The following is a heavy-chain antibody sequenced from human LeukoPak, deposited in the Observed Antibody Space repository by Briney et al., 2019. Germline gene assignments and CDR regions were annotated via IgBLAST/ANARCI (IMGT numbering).Heavy chain of an antibody. D-gene: IGHD3-22*01. V-gene: IGHV1-2*02. CDR3: AREYYDSSGRKHAFEN. CDR1: GYTFADYY. CDR2: IDPDSGGT. J-gene: IGHJ3*02. Sequence: ASVKDSCKTSGYTFADYYLHWVRQAPGQGLEWMGSIDPDSGGTNYAQKFQGRVTMTRDTSISTAYMELSRLRSDDTAVYYCAREYYDSSGRKHAFENWGQGTMVTVSS.